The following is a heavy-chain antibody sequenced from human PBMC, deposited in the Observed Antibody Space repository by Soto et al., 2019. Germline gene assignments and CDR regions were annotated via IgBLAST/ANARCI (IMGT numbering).Heavy chain of an antibody. D-gene: IGHD4-17*01. J-gene: IGHJ6*02. CDR3: ARTPDYGDLLRPYYYGMDV. Sequence: GGSLRLSCAASGFTFSDYYMSWIRQAPGKGLEWVSYISSSSSYTNYADSVKGRFTISRDNAKNSLYLQMNSLRAEDTAVYYCARTPDYGDLLRPYYYGMDVWGQGTTVTVSS. V-gene: IGHV3-11*06. CDR1: GFTFSDYY. CDR2: ISSSSSYT.